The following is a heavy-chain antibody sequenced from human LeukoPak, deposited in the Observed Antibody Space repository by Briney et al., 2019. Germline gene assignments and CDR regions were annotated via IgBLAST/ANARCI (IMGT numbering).Heavy chain of an antibody. J-gene: IGHJ4*02. V-gene: IGHV3-7*01. CDR2: IKQDGSEK. Sequence: GGSLRLSCAASGFTFSSYWMSWVRQAPGKGLEWVANIKQDGSEKYYVDSVKGRFTISRDNAKNSLYLQMNSLRAEDTAVYYCTIYDCSGGSCYSFDYWGQGTLVTVSS. CDR1: GFTFSSYW. CDR3: TIYDCSGGSCYSFDY. D-gene: IGHD2-15*01.